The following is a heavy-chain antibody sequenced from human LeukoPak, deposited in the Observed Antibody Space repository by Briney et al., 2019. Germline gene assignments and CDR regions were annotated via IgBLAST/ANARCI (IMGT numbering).Heavy chain of an antibody. Sequence: SETLSLTCTVSGGSISSYYWSWIRQPPGKGLEWIGYIYYSGSTNYNPSLKSRVTISVDTSKNQFSLKLSSVTAADTAVYYCARAYCSGGSCYFGGVYNWFDPWGQGTLVTVSS. D-gene: IGHD2-15*01. CDR1: GGSISSYY. CDR2: IYYSGST. J-gene: IGHJ5*02. V-gene: IGHV4-59*01. CDR3: ARAYCSGGSCYFGGVYNWFDP.